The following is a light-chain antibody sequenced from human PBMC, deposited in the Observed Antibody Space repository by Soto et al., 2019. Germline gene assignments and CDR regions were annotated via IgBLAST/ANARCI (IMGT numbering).Light chain of an antibody. Sequence: DIQMTQSPSTLSASVGDRVTITCRASQSISSWLAWYQQKPGKAPKLLIYDASRLESGVPSRFSGSGSGTEFTVTISSLQPDYLATYYCQQYNGYSEPTFGGGTKVEIK. CDR2: DAS. CDR3: QQYNGYSEPT. J-gene: IGKJ4*01. CDR1: QSISSW. V-gene: IGKV1-5*01.